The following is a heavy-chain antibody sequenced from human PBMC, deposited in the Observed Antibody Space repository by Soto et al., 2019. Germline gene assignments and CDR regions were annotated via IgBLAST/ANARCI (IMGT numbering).Heavy chain of an antibody. J-gene: IGHJ4*02. D-gene: IGHD2-2*01. CDR3: AKEGLIVVVPAAAFDY. CDR2: ISGSGGST. CDR1: GFTFSSYA. Sequence: EVPLLESGGGLVQPGGSLRLSCAASGFTFSSYAMSWVRQAPGKGLEWVSAISGSGGSTYYADSVKGRFTISRDNSKNTLYLQMNSLRAEDTAVYYCAKEGLIVVVPAAAFDYWGQGTLVTVSS. V-gene: IGHV3-23*01.